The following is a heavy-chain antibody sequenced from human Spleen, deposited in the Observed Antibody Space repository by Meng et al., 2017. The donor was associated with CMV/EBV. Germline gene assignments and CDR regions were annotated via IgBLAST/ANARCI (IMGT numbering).Heavy chain of an antibody. D-gene: IGHD6-19*01. J-gene: IGHJ4*02. CDR1: GGSISSSSYY. V-gene: IGHV4-39*07. CDR2: IYYSGST. Sequence: GSLRLSCTVSGGSISSSSYYWGWIRQPPGKGLEWIGSIYYSGSTYYNPSLKSRVTISVDTSKNQFSLKLSSVTAADTAVYYCARGGAVAGTGTDYWGQGTLVTVSS. CDR3: ARGGAVAGTGTDY.